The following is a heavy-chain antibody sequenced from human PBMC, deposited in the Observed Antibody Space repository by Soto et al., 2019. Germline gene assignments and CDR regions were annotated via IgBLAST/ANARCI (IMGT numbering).Heavy chain of an antibody. D-gene: IGHD6-13*01. CDR1: GDSVSSNSAA. J-gene: IGHJ4*02. V-gene: IGHV6-1*01. Sequence: SQTLSLTCAISGDSVSSNSAAWNWIRQSPSRGLEWLGRAYYRSKWYNDYAVSVKSRITINPDTSKNQFSQQLNSVTPEDTAVYYCARDASPNSSSWYYFDYWGQGTLVTVSS. CDR3: ARDASPNSSSWYYFDY. CDR2: AYYRSKWYN.